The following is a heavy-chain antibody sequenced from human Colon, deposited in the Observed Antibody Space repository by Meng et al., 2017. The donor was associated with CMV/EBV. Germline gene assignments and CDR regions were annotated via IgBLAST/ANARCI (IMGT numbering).Heavy chain of an antibody. CDR1: GFTFNRNS. J-gene: IGHJ4*02. CDR3: AKDRAYCGSFSCSPNYFDG. V-gene: IGHV3-23*01. D-gene: IGHD2-21*01. CDR2: INGVGDTT. Sequence: GESLKISCAASGFTFNRNSMSWVRQAPGKGLEWVSGINGVGDTTYYADSVKGRFTISRDNSKNTLYLRMIDLRAEDTAMYYCAKDRAYCGSFSCSPNYFDGWGQGTPVTVSS.